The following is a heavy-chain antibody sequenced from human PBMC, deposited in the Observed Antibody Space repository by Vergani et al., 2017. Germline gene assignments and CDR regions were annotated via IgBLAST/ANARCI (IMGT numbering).Heavy chain of an antibody. Sequence: QVQLQESGPGLVKPSQTLSLTCTVSGGSISSGDYYWSWIRQPPGKGLEWNGYIYYSGSTYYNPSLKSRVTISVDTSKNQFSLKLSSVTAADTAVYYCARVARPLDHYYDSSGYYYYYYYMDVWGKGTTVTVSS. D-gene: IGHD3-22*01. V-gene: IGHV4-30-4*08. CDR1: GGSISSGDYY. CDR3: ARVARPLDHYYDSSGYYYYYYYMDV. J-gene: IGHJ6*03. CDR2: IYYSGST.